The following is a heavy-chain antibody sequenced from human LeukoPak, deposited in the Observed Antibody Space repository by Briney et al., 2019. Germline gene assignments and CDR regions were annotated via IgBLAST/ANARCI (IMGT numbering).Heavy chain of an antibody. CDR2: IYSSVT. D-gene: IGHD3-16*01. J-gene: IGHJ4*02. V-gene: IGHV4-39*01. CDR3: ASRPFLWGFAY. Sequence: SETLSLTCTVSGDSISSSSYYSGWIRQPPGKGLEWIASIYSSVTYYNPSLKSRVTISVDTSKNQFSLNLSSVTAADAAVYYCASRPFLWGFAYWGQGTLVTVSS. CDR1: GDSISSSSYY.